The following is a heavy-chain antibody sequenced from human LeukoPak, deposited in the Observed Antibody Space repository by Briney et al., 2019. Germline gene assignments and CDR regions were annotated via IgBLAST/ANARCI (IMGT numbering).Heavy chain of an antibody. CDR1: GGSISDYY. V-gene: IGHV4-59*01. J-gene: IGHJ4*02. CDR3: AGDSHGTDY. CDR2: IYYSGST. Sequence: SETLSLTCTVSGGSISDYYWNWIRQPPGKGLQWIGYIYYSGSTNYNPSLMSRVTISVDTSKNQFSLKLTSVTAADTAVYYCAGDSHGTDYWGQGTLVTVSS. D-gene: IGHD3-10*01.